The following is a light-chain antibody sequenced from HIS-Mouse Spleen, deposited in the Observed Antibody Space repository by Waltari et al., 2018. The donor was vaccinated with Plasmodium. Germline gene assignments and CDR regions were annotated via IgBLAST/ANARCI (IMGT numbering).Light chain of an antibody. Sequence: SYELTQPPSVAVSPGQTASITCSGGKLGDKYACWYQQKPGQSPVLVIYQDSKRPSGIPERFSGSKSGNTATLTISGTQAMDEADYYCQAWDSSTVVFGGGTKLTVL. CDR1: KLGDKY. V-gene: IGLV3-1*01. CDR2: QDS. J-gene: IGLJ2*01. CDR3: QAWDSSTVV.